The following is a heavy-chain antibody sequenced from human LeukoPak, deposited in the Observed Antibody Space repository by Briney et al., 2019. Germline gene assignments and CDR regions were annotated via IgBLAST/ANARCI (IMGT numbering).Heavy chain of an antibody. Sequence: PSQTLSLTCAVSGGSISSGGYYWGWIRQPPGKGLEWIGSIYYSGSTYYNPSLKSRVTISVDTSKNQFSLKLSSVTAADTAVYYCARGLLAPDAFDIWGQGTMVTVSS. CDR3: ARGLLAPDAFDI. V-gene: IGHV4-39*01. CDR1: GGSISSGGYY. J-gene: IGHJ3*02. CDR2: IYYSGST. D-gene: IGHD2-15*01.